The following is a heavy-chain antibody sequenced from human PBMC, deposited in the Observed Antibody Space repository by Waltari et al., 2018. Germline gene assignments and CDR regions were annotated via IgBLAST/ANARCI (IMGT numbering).Heavy chain of an antibody. Sequence: QVQLVQSGAEVKKPGSSVKVSCKASGGTFSSYALSWVRQAPGQGLEWMGGIIPIFGTANYAQKFQGRVTITADESTSTAYMELSSLRSEDTAVYYSARVGWELRYFDYWGQGTLVTVSS. D-gene: IGHD1-26*01. J-gene: IGHJ4*02. V-gene: IGHV1-69*12. CDR3: ARVGWELRYFDY. CDR1: GGTFSSYA. CDR2: IIPIFGTA.